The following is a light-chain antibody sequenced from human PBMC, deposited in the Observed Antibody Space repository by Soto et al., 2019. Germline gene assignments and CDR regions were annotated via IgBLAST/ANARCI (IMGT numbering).Light chain of an antibody. J-gene: IGKJ3*01. V-gene: IGKV1-27*01. Sequence: DIQMTQSPSSLSASVGDRVTITCRASQDITNYLAWYQQKPGKVPKLLIYAASTLHSGVPSRFSGSGSGTDFTLTISSLQPEDVAAYYCQKYGSPPPFTFGPGTKVDIK. CDR1: QDITNY. CDR3: QKYGSPPPFT. CDR2: AAS.